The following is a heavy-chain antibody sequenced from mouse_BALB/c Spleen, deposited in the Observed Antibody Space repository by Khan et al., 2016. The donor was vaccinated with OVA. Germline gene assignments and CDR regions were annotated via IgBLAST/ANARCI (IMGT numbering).Heavy chain of an antibody. CDR1: GFSLTNYG. V-gene: IGHV2-2*02. CDR3: ARTYFSYGSYGDYYAMDY. CDR2: IWSGGST. Sequence: VQLQESGPGLVQPSQSLSITCTVSGFSLTNYGVHWVRQSPGKGLEWLGVIWSGGSTDSNAAFISRLSINKDNSTSQVFFRMNSLQANDTAIYYCARTYFSYGSYGDYYAMDYWGQGTSVTVSS. J-gene: IGHJ4*01. D-gene: IGHD2-1*01.